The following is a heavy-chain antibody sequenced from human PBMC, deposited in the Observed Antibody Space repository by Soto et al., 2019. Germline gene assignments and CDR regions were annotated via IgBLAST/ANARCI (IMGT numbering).Heavy chain of an antibody. J-gene: IGHJ4*02. CDR1: GFTSNDHA. CDR2: IYWHGDRI. V-gene: IGHV3-9*02. Sequence: EMHLVESGGGLVQPGGSLRLSCAASGFTSNDHAIHWIRQVPGKGLEWVSGIYWHGDRIDYADAVKGRFTISRDNAKNSLYLHMNSLRPEDTALYYCVKDQTAGGLDCWGQGTLVTVSS. D-gene: IGHD2-21*02. CDR3: VKDQTAGGLDC.